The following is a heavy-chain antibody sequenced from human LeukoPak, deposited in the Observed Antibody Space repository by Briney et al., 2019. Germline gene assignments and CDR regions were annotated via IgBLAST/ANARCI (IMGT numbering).Heavy chain of an antibody. CDR1: GFTFSSYG. V-gene: IGHV3-30*02. D-gene: IGHD6-6*01. CDR2: IRYDGSNK. J-gene: IGHJ6*03. Sequence: GVSLRLSRAASGFTFSSYGMHWVRQAPGKGLEWVAFIRYDGSNKYYADSVKGRFTISRDNSKNTLYLQMNSLRAEDTAVYYCANHGRYSSSPPPYYYYYYLDVWGKGTTVTVSS. CDR3: ANHGRYSSSPPPYYYYYYLDV.